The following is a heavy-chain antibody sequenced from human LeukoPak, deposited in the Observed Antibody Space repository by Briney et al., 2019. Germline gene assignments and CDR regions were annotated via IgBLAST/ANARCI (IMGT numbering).Heavy chain of an antibody. V-gene: IGHV3-7*05. D-gene: IGHD3-10*02. CDR3: AAYVNLDY. J-gene: IGHJ4*02. CDR2: IIQDGSAK. CDR1: GFTFSSYW. Sequence: PGGSLRLSCEVSGFTFSSYWMSWVRRAPGKGLQCVAIIIQDGSAKYYVDSVRGRFTISRDNSKNSLYLQMNSLRPEDTALYYCAAYVNLDYWGQGTLVTASS.